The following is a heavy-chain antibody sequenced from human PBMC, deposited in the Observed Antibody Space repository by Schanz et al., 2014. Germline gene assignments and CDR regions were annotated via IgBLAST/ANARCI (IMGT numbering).Heavy chain of an antibody. Sequence: EVQLAESGGGLVQPGGSLRLSCAASGFTFSSHWMHWVRQDPGKGLVWVARINSVGSNTDYADSVTGRFTISRDNAKNSLFLQMNSLRPEDTAVYYCARGRVLESWGQGTLVTVSS. V-gene: IGHV3-74*02. CDR2: INSVGSNT. D-gene: IGHD1-1*01. CDR3: ARGRVLES. CDR1: GFTFSSHW. J-gene: IGHJ5*02.